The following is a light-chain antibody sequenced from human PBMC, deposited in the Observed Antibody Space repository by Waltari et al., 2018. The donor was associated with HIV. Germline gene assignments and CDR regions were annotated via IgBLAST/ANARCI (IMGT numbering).Light chain of an antibody. CDR3: QSFDSSLNAYV. Sequence: QSVLTQPPSVSGAPGQRVIISCTGSSSNIGATFDVHWYQLLPSTAPKLLIYDTSKRPPVVPDRFSGSKSGASASMAITGLQAEDEAEYYCQSFDSSLNAYVFGPGTTVVVL. V-gene: IGLV1-40*03. J-gene: IGLJ1*01. CDR1: SSNIGATFD. CDR2: DTS.